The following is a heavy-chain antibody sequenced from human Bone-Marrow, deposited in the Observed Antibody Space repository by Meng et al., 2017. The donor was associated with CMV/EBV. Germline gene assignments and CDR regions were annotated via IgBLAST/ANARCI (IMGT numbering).Heavy chain of an antibody. V-gene: IGHV3-20*04. Sequence: GESLKISCAASGFTFDDYGMSWVRQAPGKGLEWVSGINWNGGSTGYADSVKGRFTISRDNAKNSVYLQMNSLRVEDSGVYYCARDRGAASGIWGQGTLVTVSS. CDR2: INWNGGST. CDR3: ARDRGAASGI. D-gene: IGHD3-10*01. CDR1: GFTFDDYG. J-gene: IGHJ4*02.